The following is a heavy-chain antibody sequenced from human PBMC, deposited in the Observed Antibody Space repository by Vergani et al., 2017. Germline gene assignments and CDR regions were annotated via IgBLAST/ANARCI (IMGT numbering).Heavy chain of an antibody. CDR1: GFTFSSYA. J-gene: IGHJ4*02. CDR2: SSGSGGSQ. Sequence: EVQLLESGGGLVQPGGSLRLSCAASGFTFSSYAMSWVRQAPGEGLEWVSASSGSGGSQYYADSVKGRFTISRDNSKNKLYLQMNSLRAEDTAVYYCAKLLSYSGSYWFDYWGQGTLVTVSS. D-gene: IGHD1-26*01. CDR3: AKLLSYSGSYWFDY. V-gene: IGHV3-23*01.